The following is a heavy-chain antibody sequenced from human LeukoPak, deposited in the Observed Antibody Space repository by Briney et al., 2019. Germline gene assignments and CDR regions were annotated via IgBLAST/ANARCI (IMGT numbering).Heavy chain of an antibody. Sequence: PSETLSLTCTVSGGSIRSGSYYWSWIRQPAGKGLEWIGRVETSGSTNYNPSLKSRVTISIDTSKNQFSLKLSSVTAADTAVYYCARGTFWIKSIAARPYVLFDYWGQGTLVTVSS. D-gene: IGHD6-6*01. CDR1: GGSIRSGSYY. CDR2: VETSGST. J-gene: IGHJ4*02. V-gene: IGHV4-61*02. CDR3: ARGTFWIKSIAARPYVLFDY.